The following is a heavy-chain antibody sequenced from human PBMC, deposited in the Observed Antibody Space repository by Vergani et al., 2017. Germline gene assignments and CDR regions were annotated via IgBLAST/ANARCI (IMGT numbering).Heavy chain of an antibody. J-gene: IGHJ4*02. V-gene: IGHV1-69*18. Sequence: QVQLVQSGAEVKKPGSSVKVSCKASGGTFSSYAISWVRQAPGQGLEWMGRIIPIFGTANYAQKFQGRVTITADESTSTAYMELSSLRSEDTAVYYCAREGPSRDFDWLSFDYWGQGTLVTVSS. CDR3: AREGPSRDFDWLSFDY. CDR1: GGTFSSYA. CDR2: IIPIFGTA. D-gene: IGHD3-9*01.